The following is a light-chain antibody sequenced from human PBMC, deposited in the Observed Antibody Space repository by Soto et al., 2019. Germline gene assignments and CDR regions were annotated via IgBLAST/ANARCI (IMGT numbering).Light chain of an antibody. J-gene: IGKJ1*01. CDR1: QSLVYSDGNTY. CDR3: MQGTHWHPVT. Sequence: DVVITQSPLSLPVTLGQPASISCRSSQSLVYSDGNTYLSWFQLRPGQSPRRLIYKVSNRDSGVPDRFGGSGSGTDFTLKISRVEADDVGVYYCMQGTHWHPVTFGQGTKVEIK. V-gene: IGKV2-30*01. CDR2: KVS.